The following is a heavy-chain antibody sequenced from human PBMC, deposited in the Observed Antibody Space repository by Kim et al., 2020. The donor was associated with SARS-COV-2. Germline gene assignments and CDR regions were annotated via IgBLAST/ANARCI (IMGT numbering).Heavy chain of an antibody. D-gene: IGHD3-3*01. V-gene: IGHV4-34*01. Sequence: SETLSLTCAVYGGSFSGYYWSWIRQPPGKGLEWIGEINHSGSTNYNPSLKSRVTISVDTSKNQFSLKLSSVTAADTAVYYCARGRLTRFLDYWGQGTLVT. J-gene: IGHJ4*02. CDR1: GGSFSGYY. CDR3: ARGRLTRFLDY. CDR2: INHSGST.